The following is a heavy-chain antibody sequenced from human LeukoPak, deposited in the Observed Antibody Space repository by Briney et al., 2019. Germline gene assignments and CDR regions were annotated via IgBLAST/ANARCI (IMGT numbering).Heavy chain of an antibody. J-gene: IGHJ6*03. CDR3: ARDRVDKAMVTFYYYYYMDV. D-gene: IGHD5-18*01. CDR2: INPNSGGT. V-gene: IGHV1-2*02. Sequence: GASVKVSCKASGYTFTGYYMHWVRQAPGQGLEWMGWINPNSGGTNYAQKFQGRVTMTRDTSISTAYMELSRLRSDDTAVYYCARDRVDKAMVTFYYYYYMDVWGKGTTVTISS. CDR1: GYTFTGYY.